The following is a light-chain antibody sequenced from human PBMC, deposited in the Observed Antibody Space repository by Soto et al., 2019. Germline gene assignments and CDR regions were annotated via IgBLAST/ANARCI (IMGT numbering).Light chain of an antibody. J-gene: IGKJ3*01. CDR3: QQRSNWPGT. Sequence: EFVLTQSPGTLSLSPGERATLSCRASQSVSSYLAWYQQKPGQAPRLLIYDASNRATGIPARFSGSGSGTDFTLTISSLEPEDFAVYYCQQRSNWPGTFGPGTKVDIK. CDR1: QSVSSY. CDR2: DAS. V-gene: IGKV3-11*01.